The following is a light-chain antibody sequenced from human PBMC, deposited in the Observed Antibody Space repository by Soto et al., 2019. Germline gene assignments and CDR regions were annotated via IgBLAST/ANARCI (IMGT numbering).Light chain of an antibody. CDR3: QQYGSSPFT. J-gene: IGKJ3*01. V-gene: IGKV3-20*01. CDR2: GAS. Sequence: ETVMTQSPGTLSVAPGERATLSCRASQSVSSKLAWYQQKPGQAPRLLIYGASSRATGIPDRFSGSGSGTDFTLTISRLEPEDFAVYYCQQYGSSPFTFGPGTKVDI. CDR1: QSVSSK.